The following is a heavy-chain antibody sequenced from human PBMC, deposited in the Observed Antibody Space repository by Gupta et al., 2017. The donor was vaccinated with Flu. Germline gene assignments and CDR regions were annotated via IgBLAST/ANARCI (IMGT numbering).Heavy chain of an antibody. Sequence: QLQLQESGPGLVKASETLSLTCTVSGGSINTKDYYWAWIRQPPGKGLEWIGNVFYSGTIYFNPSLMSRVTMSVDTSQNQFSLNLRSVTDADTAIYYCARHSQQQPPWYFDLWGRGALVTVSS. CDR2: VFYSGTI. CDR3: ARHSQQQPPWYFDL. J-gene: IGHJ2*01. CDR1: GGSINTKDYY. D-gene: IGHD6-13*01. V-gene: IGHV4-39*01.